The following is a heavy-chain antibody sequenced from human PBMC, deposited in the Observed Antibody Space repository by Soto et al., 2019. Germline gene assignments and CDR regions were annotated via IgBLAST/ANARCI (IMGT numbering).Heavy chain of an antibody. CDR3: ARTVRDYYYGMDV. CDR1: GGSLSSGDYY. V-gene: IGHV4-31*03. D-gene: IGHD4-17*01. Sequence: SSETLSLPCTVSGGSLSSGDYYWSWIRQHPGKGLEWIGYIYYSGSAYYNPFLKSRVTISVDTSKNQFSLNVSSVTAADTAVYYCARTVRDYYYGMDVWGQGTTVTVSS. J-gene: IGHJ6*02. CDR2: IYYSGSA.